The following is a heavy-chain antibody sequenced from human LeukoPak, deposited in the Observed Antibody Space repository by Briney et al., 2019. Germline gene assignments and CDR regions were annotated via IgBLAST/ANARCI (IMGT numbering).Heavy chain of an antibody. Sequence: SGGSLRLSCAASGFTFDDYGMSWVRQAPGKGLEWVSGINWNGGSTGYADSVKGRFTISRDNAKNSLYLQMNSLRAEDTASYYCARDGWALGYCSGGSCYIFDYWGQGTLVTVSS. D-gene: IGHD2-15*01. J-gene: IGHJ4*02. CDR3: ARDGWALGYCSGGSCYIFDY. CDR1: GFTFDDYG. V-gene: IGHV3-20*04. CDR2: INWNGGST.